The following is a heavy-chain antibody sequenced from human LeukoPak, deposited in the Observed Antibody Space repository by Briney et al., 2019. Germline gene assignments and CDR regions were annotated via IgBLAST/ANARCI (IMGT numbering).Heavy chain of an antibody. CDR2: IYYSGST. CDR1: DGSIRSYY. CDR3: ARGYSSSSSSYYYYYYMDV. D-gene: IGHD6-6*01. J-gene: IGHJ6*03. V-gene: IGHV4-59*01. Sequence: SETLSLTXTVSDGSIRSYYWSWIRQPPGKGLEWIGYIYYSGSTNYNPSLKSRVTISVDTSKNQFSLKLSSVTAADTAVYYCARGYSSSSSSYYYYYYMDVWGKGTTVTVSS.